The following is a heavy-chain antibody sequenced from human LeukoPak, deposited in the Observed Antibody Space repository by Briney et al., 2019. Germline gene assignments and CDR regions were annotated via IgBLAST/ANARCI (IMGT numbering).Heavy chain of an antibody. J-gene: IGHJ5*02. CDR3: ARIDYSGSGSYYGNWFDP. D-gene: IGHD3-10*01. CDR1: GYTFTSYD. CDR2: MKPNSGNT. Sequence: GASVKVSCKASGYTFTSYDINWVRQAPGQGLEWMRWMKPNSGNTGYAQKFQGRVTMTRDTSISTAYMELSSLRSEDTVVYYCARIDYSGSGSYYGNWFDPWGQGTLVTVSS. V-gene: IGHV1-8*01.